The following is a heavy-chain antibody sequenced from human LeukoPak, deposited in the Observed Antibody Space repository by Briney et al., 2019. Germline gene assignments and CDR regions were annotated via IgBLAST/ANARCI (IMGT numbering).Heavy chain of an antibody. J-gene: IGHJ4*02. CDR1: GGSFSGYY. V-gene: IGHV4-34*01. D-gene: IGHD3-22*01. CDR2: INHSGST. CDR3: ARQDTIIVVPGAFDY. Sequence: SETLSLTCAVYGGSFSGYYWSWIRQPPGKGLEWIGEINHSGSTNYNPSLKSRVTISVDTSKNQFSLKLSSVTAADTAVYYCARQDTIIVVPGAFDYWGQGSLVTVSS.